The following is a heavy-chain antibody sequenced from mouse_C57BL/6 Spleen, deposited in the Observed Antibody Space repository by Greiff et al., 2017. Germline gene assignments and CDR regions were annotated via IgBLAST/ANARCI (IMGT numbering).Heavy chain of an antibody. CDR1: GYTFTSYW. D-gene: IGHD2-5*01. V-gene: IGHV1-52*01. CDR3: ARSNSNYEYFDV. Sequence: QVQLQQPGAELVRPGSSVKLSCKASGYTFTSYWMHWVKQRPIQGLEWIGNIDPSDSVTHYNQKFKDKATLTVDKSSSTAYMQLSSLTSEDSAVYYCARSNSNYEYFDVWGTGTTVTVSS. CDR2: IDPSDSVT. J-gene: IGHJ1*03.